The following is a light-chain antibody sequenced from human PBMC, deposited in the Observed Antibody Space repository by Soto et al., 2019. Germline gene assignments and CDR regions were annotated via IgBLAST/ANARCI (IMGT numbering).Light chain of an antibody. J-gene: IGKJ1*01. CDR3: QQYGSSGT. CDR2: GAS. Sequence: EIVLTQSPATLSLSPGERATLSCRASLSVSSNLAWYQQKPGQAPRLLIYGASNRATGIPDRFSGSGSGTDFTLTISRLEPEDFAVYYCQQYGSSGTFGQGTKVDIK. V-gene: IGKV3-20*01. CDR1: LSVSSN.